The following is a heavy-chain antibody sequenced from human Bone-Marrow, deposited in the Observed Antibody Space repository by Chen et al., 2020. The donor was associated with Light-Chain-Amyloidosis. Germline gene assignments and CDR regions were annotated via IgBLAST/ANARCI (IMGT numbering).Heavy chain of an antibody. J-gene: IGHJ3*02. CDR3: ARVGFYNWNVHNAFDI. D-gene: IGHD1-1*01. V-gene: IGHV3-48*03. CDR1: GFTFSSYE. CDR2: ISSSGSTI. Sequence: EVQLVESGGGLVQPGGSLRLSCAASGFTFSSYEMNWVRQAPGKGLEWVSYISSSGSTIYYADFLKGRFTISRDNAKNSLYLQMTSLRAEDTAVYYCARVGFYNWNVHNAFDIWGQGTMVTVSS.